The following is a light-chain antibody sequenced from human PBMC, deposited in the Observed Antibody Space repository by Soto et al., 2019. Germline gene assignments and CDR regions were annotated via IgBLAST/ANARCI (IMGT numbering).Light chain of an antibody. CDR1: STDVGGYNY. CDR3: SSYTSSSTYV. V-gene: IGLV2-14*01. Sequence: QSALTQPASVSGSPGQSITISCTGSSTDVGGYNYVSWYQQHPGKAPKVMIYEVSNRPSGVSNRFSGSKSGNTASLTISGLQAEDEADYYCSSYTSSSTYVFGTGTKVPS. J-gene: IGLJ1*01. CDR2: EVS.